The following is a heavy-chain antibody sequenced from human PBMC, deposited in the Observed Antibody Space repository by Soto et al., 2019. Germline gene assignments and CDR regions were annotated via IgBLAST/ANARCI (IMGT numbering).Heavy chain of an antibody. Sequence: ASVKVSCKASGYTFTGYYIHWVRQAPVQGLEWMGWINPNSGRTNYAQKFQGRVTMTRDTSISTAYMELSRLRSDDTAVYYCARDPNYDILTGYYYYYGMDVWSQGTPVTISS. J-gene: IGHJ6*02. D-gene: IGHD3-9*01. CDR3: ARDPNYDILTGYYYYYGMDV. V-gene: IGHV1-2*02. CDR1: GYTFTGYY. CDR2: INPNSGRT.